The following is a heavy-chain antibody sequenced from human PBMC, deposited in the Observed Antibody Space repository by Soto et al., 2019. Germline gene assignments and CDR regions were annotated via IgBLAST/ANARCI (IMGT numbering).Heavy chain of an antibody. CDR2: ISYDGSNK. CDR3: VGSYYDILTGYGGMDV. CDR1: GFTFSSYA. J-gene: IGHJ6*02. V-gene: IGHV3-30-3*01. D-gene: IGHD3-9*01. Sequence: QVQLVESGGGVDQPGRSQRLSCAASGFTFSSYAMHWVRQAPGKGLEWVAVISYDGSNKYYADSVKGRFTISRDNSKNTLYLQMNSLRAEDTAVYYCVGSYYDILTGYGGMDVWGQGTTVTVSS.